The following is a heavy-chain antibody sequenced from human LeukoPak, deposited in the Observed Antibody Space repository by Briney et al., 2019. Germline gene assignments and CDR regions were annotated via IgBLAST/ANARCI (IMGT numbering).Heavy chain of an antibody. Sequence: ASVKVSCKASGYTFTSYDINWVRQATGQGLEWMGWMNPNSGNTGYAQKFQGRVTITRNTSISTAYMELSSLRSEDTAVYYCATHAISIAAAGDNWFDPWGQGTLVTVSS. CDR1: GYTFTSYD. D-gene: IGHD6-13*01. CDR3: ATHAISIAAAGDNWFDP. V-gene: IGHV1-8*03. CDR2: MNPNSGNT. J-gene: IGHJ5*02.